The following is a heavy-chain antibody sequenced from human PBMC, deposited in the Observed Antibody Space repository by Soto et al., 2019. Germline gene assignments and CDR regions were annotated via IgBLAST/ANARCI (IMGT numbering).Heavy chain of an antibody. V-gene: IGHV4-59*01. D-gene: IGHD6-19*01. CDR3: AGWRVREWFDP. J-gene: IGHJ5*02. CDR2: IYYTGST. CDR1: GGSISTYY. Sequence: TLSLTCAVSGGSISTYYWSWIRQSPGKGLEWIGYIYYTGSTNYNPSLKSRVTISVDTSTNQFSLNLNSVTAADTAVYYCAGWRVREWFDPWGQGTLVTVSS.